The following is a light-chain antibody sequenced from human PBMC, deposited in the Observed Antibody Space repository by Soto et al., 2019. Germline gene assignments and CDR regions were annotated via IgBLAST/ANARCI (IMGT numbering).Light chain of an antibody. CDR2: NVY. Sequence: QSVLTQPAYVSGSPGQSITISCTGTSSDVGGYNFVSWYQQHPGKAPKLMLYNVYDRPSGISHRFSGSRSGNTASLTISGLQAEDEAHYYCNSYAISSTLVFGGWTKVTVL. J-gene: IGLJ2*01. V-gene: IGLV2-14*03. CDR1: SSDVGGYNF. CDR3: NSYAISSTLV.